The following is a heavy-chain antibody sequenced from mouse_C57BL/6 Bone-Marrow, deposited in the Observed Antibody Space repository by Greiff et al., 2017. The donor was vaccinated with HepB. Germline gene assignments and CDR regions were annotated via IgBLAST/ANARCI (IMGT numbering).Heavy chain of an antibody. D-gene: IGHD1-1*01. Sequence: VQLQQPGAELVKPGASVKLSCKASGYTFTSYWMQWVKQRPGQGLEWIGEIDPSDSYTNYNQKFKGKATLTVDPSSSTAYMQLSSLTSEDSAVYYCANLRRGYYFDYWGQGTTLTVSS. CDR3: ANLRRGYYFDY. CDR2: IDPSDSYT. CDR1: GYTFTSYW. J-gene: IGHJ2*01. V-gene: IGHV1-50*01.